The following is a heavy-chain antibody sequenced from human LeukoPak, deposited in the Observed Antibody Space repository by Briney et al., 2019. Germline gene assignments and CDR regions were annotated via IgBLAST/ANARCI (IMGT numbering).Heavy chain of an antibody. Sequence: SETLSLTCTVSNVSISSGSHYWNWIRQPAGKGLEWIGRIYAGGRSNYNPSLRSRATISVDTSKNQFSLRLSSVTATDTGVYYCASDHSGWLGLGYWGQGTLVSVSS. V-gene: IGHV4-61*02. J-gene: IGHJ4*02. D-gene: IGHD6-19*01. CDR3: ASDHSGWLGLGY. CDR2: IYAGGRS. CDR1: NVSISSGSHY.